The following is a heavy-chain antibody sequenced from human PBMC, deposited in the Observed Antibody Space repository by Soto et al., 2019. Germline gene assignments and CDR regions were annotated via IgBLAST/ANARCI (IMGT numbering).Heavy chain of an antibody. J-gene: IGHJ5*02. V-gene: IGHV3-21*01. D-gene: IGHD3-3*01. CDR2: ISGSSSNM. CDR3: AKDPNYDFWSGYSGSGWFDP. CDR1: GFTFSSYS. Sequence: GGSLRLSCAASGFTFSSYSMNWVRQTQGKGLEWVSSISGSSSNMYYADSVKGRFTISRDNAKNSLYLQMNSLRAEDTAVYYCAKDPNYDFWSGYSGSGWFDPWGQGTLVTVYS.